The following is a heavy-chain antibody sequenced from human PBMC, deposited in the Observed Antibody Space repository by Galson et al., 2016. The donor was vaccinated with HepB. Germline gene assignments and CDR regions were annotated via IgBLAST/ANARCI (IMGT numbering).Heavy chain of an antibody. CDR3: ARDRGLLHYYYGMDV. Sequence: VISYDGNNIHYADADKCRFTISRDSSTNTVYLQMNSLRADETAVYFCARDRGLLHYYYGMDVWGQGTTVTVSS. CDR2: ISYDGNNI. D-gene: IGHD4-17*01. V-gene: IGHV3-33*01. J-gene: IGHJ6*02.